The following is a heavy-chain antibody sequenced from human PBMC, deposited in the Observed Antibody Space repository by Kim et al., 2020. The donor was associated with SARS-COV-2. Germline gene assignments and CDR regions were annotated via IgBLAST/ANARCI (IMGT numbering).Heavy chain of an antibody. Sequence: CNVDSGKGRFTNSRDNAKNPLYLQMNSRRAEDTAVYYCARDHGTTGYFDYWGQGTLVTVSS. D-gene: IGHD4-17*01. V-gene: IGHV3-30*01. J-gene: IGHJ4*02. CDR3: ARDHGTTGYFDY.